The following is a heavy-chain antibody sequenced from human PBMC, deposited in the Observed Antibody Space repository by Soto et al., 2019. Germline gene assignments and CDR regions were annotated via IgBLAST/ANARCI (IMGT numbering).Heavy chain of an antibody. V-gene: IGHV3-23*01. Sequence: GGSLRLSCAASGFTFSSYAMSWVRQAPGKGLEWVSGISGSGDSTYYADSVKGRFTISRDNSKNTLYLQMNSLRSVDTAVYYCAKGVPGIAVAGTGYFQHWGQGT. CDR2: ISGSGDST. CDR1: GFTFSSYA. CDR3: AKGVPGIAVAGTGYFQH. D-gene: IGHD6-19*01. J-gene: IGHJ1*01.